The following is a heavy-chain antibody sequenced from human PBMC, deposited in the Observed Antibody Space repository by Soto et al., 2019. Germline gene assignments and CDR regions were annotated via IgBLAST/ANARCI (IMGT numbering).Heavy chain of an antibody. D-gene: IGHD6-13*01. CDR1: GFTFSSYD. J-gene: IGHJ6*02. V-gene: IGHV3-23*01. Sequence: EVQLLESGGGLVQPGGSLRLSCAASGFTFSSYDMSWVRQAPGKGLEWVSAISGSGGSTYYADSVKGRFSISRDNSKNTLYLQMNSLRAEDTAVYYCAKALAAAGYYYYYGMDVWGQGTTVTVSS. CDR3: AKALAAAGYYYYYGMDV. CDR2: ISGSGGST.